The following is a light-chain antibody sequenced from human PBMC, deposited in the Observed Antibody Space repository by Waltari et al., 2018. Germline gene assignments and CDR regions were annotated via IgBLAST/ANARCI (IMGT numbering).Light chain of an antibody. CDR3: QQHNSNPFT. V-gene: IGKV1-9*01. Sequence: DIQMTQSPSSLSASVGDRVTITCRASPGISSYLAWYQQKPGKAPKLLIYKASTLQVGVPTRFGGSGSATDFTLTISSLQPQDFATYYCQQHNSNPFTFGPGTKLDIK. CDR2: KAS. CDR1: PGISSY. J-gene: IGKJ3*01.